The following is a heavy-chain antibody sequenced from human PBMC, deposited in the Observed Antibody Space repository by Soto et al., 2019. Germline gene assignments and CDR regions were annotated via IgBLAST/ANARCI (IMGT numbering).Heavy chain of an antibody. CDR2: TYYRSKWYN. CDR3: ARDPFLDPQFGAFDI. Sequence: SQTLSLTCAISGDSVSSNSAAWHLIRQSPSGGLEWLGRTYYRSKWYNDYAVSVKSRITINPDTSKNQFSLQLNSVTPEDTAVYYCARDPFLDPQFGAFDIWGQGTMVTVSS. J-gene: IGHJ3*02. D-gene: IGHD3-16*01. CDR1: GDSVSSNSAA. V-gene: IGHV6-1*01.